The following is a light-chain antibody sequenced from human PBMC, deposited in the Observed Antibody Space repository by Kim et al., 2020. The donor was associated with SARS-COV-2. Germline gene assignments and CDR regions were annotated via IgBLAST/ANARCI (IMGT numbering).Light chain of an antibody. V-gene: IGKV3-15*01. Sequence: PGERTALSCRASQSVGTNVACYQQKAGQAPQLLIYGASTRSAGIPARFSGSGSGTEFTLTISSLQSEDLAVYSCQQYDDWPPWTFGQGTKVDIK. CDR1: QSVGTN. CDR2: GAS. CDR3: QQYDDWPPWT. J-gene: IGKJ1*01.